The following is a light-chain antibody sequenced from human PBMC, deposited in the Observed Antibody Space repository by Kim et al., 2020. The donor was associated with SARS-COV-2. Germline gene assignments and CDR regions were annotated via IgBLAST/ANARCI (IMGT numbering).Light chain of an antibody. V-gene: IGLV1-44*01. CDR1: SANYVSTT. CDR2: SNN. J-gene: IGLJ1*01. Sequence: LTLSASGSSANYVSTTISWSQLRPGTAPELLINSNNQRHSGVPERFSSSKAGTSASLAISALQAEDEPDYYCATWDDNLNVRGYVFGTGTRVTVL. CDR3: ATWDDNLNVRGYV.